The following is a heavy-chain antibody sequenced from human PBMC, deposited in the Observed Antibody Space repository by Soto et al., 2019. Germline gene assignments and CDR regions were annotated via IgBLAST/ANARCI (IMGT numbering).Heavy chain of an antibody. CDR1: GFTFSSYG. J-gene: IGHJ3*02. Sequence: PGGSLRLSCAASGFTFSSYGMHWVRQAPGKGLEWVAVIWYDGSNKYYADSVKGRFTISRDNSKNTLYLQMNSLRAEDTAVYYCASLEGYCSSTSCYEDAFDIWGQGTMVT. CDR2: IWYDGSNK. CDR3: ASLEGYCSSTSCYEDAFDI. D-gene: IGHD2-2*01. V-gene: IGHV3-33*01.